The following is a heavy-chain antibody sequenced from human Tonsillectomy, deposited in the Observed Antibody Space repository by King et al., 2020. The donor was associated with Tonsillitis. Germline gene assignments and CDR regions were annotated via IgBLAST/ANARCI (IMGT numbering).Heavy chain of an antibody. J-gene: IGHJ1*01. D-gene: IGHD5-12*01. Sequence: EVQLVQSGVEVKKPGEPLKISCQGLGYNFAMHWIPWVRQMPGKGLEWIGIIFPFDSDARYSPSFQGQVTLSVDKSADTAYLQWSSLRVSDTAVYYCARPPQNSGDNLSGAFEFWGQGTQV. CDR2: IFPFDSDA. CDR3: ARPPQNSGDNLSGAFEF. V-gene: IGHV5-51*01. CDR1: GYNFAMHW.